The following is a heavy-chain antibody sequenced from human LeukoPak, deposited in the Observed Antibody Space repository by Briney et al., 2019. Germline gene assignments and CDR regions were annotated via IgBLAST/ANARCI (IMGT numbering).Heavy chain of an antibody. D-gene: IGHD1-26*01. Sequence: SETLSLTCIVSGGSISSGDYYWSWIRQPPGKGLEWIGYIYYSGSTYYNPSLKSRVTISVDTSKNQFSLKLSSVTAADTAVYYCARGVDSGDNNWFDPWGQGTLVTVSS. J-gene: IGHJ5*02. CDR1: GGSISSGDYY. CDR3: ARGVDSGDNNWFDP. CDR2: IYYSGST. V-gene: IGHV4-30-4*08.